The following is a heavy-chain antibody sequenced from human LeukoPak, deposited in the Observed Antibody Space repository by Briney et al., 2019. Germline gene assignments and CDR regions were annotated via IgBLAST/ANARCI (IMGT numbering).Heavy chain of an antibody. Sequence: SETLSLTCTVSGGSISNSGYHWGWIRQPPGKGLEWIGYIYYSGSTNYNPSLKSRVTISVDTSKNQYSLKLSSVTAADTAVYYCARYSYGSHDAFDIWGQGTMVTVSS. CDR3: ARYSYGSHDAFDI. V-gene: IGHV4-61*05. CDR2: IYYSGST. D-gene: IGHD5-18*01. J-gene: IGHJ3*02. CDR1: GGSISNSGYH.